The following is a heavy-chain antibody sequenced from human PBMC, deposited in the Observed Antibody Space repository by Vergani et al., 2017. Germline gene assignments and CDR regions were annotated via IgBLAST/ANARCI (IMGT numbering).Heavy chain of an antibody. CDR1: GYIFSNFW. CDR2: IYPGDSEV. J-gene: IGHJ3*01. CDR3: ASGGHGSENGGALQL. D-gene: IGHD3-10*01. V-gene: IGHV5-51*01. Sequence: EKQLVQSGSETQKPGESLKISCQAFGYIFSNFWIGWVRQRPGRGLEGVGIIYPGDSEVKSNPTFRGQVIFSVDTSVNTAYLQWRSLQASDTATYFCASGGHGSENGGALQLWGQVTNITVSS.